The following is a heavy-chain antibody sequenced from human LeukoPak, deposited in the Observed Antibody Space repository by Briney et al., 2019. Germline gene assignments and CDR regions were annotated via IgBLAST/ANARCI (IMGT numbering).Heavy chain of an antibody. V-gene: IGHV3-21*01. D-gene: IGHD6-19*01. CDR1: GFTFSSYS. CDR2: ISSSSSYI. Sequence: PGGSLRLSCAASGFTFSSYSMNWVRQAPGKGLEWVSSISSSSSYIYYADSVKGRFTISRDNAKNSLYLQMNSLRAEDTAVYYCARGIAVAGRGNWFDPWGQGTLVTVSS. J-gene: IGHJ5*02. CDR3: ARGIAVAGRGNWFDP.